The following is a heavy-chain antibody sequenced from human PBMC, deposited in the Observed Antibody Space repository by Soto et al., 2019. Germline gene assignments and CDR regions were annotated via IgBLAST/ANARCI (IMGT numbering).Heavy chain of an antibody. CDR2: IYYSGST. CDR3: ARGYRSAGSSRLWVFDY. CDR1: GGSINSGGYY. D-gene: IGHD2-2*01. V-gene: IGHV4-31*03. Sequence: QVQLQESGPGLVKPSQTLSLICTVSGGSINSGGYYWNWIRQHPGKGLEWIGYIYYSGSTYYNPFHRSCVTISADTSENQFSLRLSSVTAADTAVYFCARGYRSAGSSRLWVFDYWGQGTLVKVCS. J-gene: IGHJ4*02.